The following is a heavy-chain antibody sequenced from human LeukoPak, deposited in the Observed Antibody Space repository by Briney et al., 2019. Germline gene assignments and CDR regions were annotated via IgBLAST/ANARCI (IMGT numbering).Heavy chain of an antibody. D-gene: IGHD2-8*01. Sequence: ASVKVSCKASGYTFTSYDINWVRQATGQGLEWMGWMNPNSGNTGYAQKFQGRVTMTRSTSITTAYMELTSLRPEDTAVYYCVRCAVGCYYNYGIDAWGQGTTATVSS. CDR3: VRCAVGCYYNYGIDA. CDR1: GYTFTSYD. V-gene: IGHV1-8*01. J-gene: IGHJ6*02. CDR2: MNPNSGNT.